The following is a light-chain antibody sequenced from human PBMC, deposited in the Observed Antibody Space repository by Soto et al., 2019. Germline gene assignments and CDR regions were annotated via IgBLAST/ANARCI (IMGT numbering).Light chain of an antibody. CDR1: SSDIGGYNY. CDR3: SSYTTSSTVV. CDR2: DVS. J-gene: IGLJ2*01. V-gene: IGLV2-14*03. Sequence: QSAPTQPASVSGSPGQSITISCTGTSSDIGGYNYVSWYQHHPGKAPKVMIYDVSDRPSGVSNRFSGSKSDNTASLTISGLQAEDEAHYYCSSYTTSSTVVFGGGTKLTVL.